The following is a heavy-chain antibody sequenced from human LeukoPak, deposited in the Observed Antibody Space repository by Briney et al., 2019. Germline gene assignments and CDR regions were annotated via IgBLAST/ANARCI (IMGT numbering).Heavy chain of an antibody. D-gene: IGHD2-2*01. CDR2: IYTSGST. CDR3: ARGRRSIVVVPAARRGYYYMDV. Sequence: SETLSLTCTVSGGSISSGSYYWSWIRQPAGKGLEWIGRIYTSGSTNYNPSLKSRVTISVDTSKNQFSLKLSSVTAADTAGYYCARGRRSIVVVPAARRGYYYMDVWGNGTTVNVSS. J-gene: IGHJ6*03. CDR1: GGSISSGSYY. V-gene: IGHV4-61*02.